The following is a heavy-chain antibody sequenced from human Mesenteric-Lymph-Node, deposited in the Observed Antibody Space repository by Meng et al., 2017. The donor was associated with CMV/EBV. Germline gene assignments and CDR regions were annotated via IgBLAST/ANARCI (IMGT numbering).Heavy chain of an antibody. J-gene: IGHJ4*02. Sequence: GESLKISCAASGFTFDDYAMHWVRQAPGKGLDWVSLITWDGGSTFYADSVRGRFTISRDNSKNSLYLEMNSLRAEDTALYYCAKDMRRERDTYYYDTSGRRGFDYWGQGTLVTVSS. D-gene: IGHD3-22*01. CDR1: GFTFDDYA. CDR2: ITWDGGST. CDR3: AKDMRRERDTYYYDTSGRRGFDY. V-gene: IGHV3-43D*03.